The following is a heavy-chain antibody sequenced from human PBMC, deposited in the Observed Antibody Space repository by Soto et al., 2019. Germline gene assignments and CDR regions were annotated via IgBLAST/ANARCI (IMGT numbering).Heavy chain of an antibody. CDR2: ISGGGGDT. J-gene: IGHJ4*02. V-gene: IGHV3-23*01. Sequence: LSCAASGFSYNSYALSWVRQAPGKGLEWVSSISGGGGDTSYADSVRGRFTISRDNSKNTLYLLMNSLRADDAAVYYCVRSFTWYSEADYWGQGTLVTVSS. CDR3: VRSFTWYSEADY. CDR1: GFSYNSYA. D-gene: IGHD6-13*01.